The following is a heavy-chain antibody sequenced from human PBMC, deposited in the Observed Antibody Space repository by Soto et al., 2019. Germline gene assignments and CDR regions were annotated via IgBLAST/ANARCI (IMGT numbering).Heavy chain of an antibody. Sequence: GESLKISCKGSGDRFSTYWIGWVRQMPGKGLEWMGSIYFGGANIRYSPSIQGQVTISADKSISTAYLQWSSLKASDSAMYYCATWRSSRWFDYWGQGTLVTVSS. J-gene: IGHJ4*02. CDR1: GDRFSTYW. V-gene: IGHV5-51*01. D-gene: IGHD6-13*01. CDR3: ATWRSSRWFDY. CDR2: IYFGGANI.